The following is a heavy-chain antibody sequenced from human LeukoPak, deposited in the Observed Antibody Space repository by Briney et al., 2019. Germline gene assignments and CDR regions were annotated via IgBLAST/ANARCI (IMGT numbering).Heavy chain of an antibody. D-gene: IGHD3-10*01. J-gene: IGHJ4*02. CDR2: ISSSGSTI. Sequence: GGSLRLSCAASGFTFSSYEMNWVRQAPGKGLEWVSYISSSGSTIYYADSVKGRFTISRDNAKNSLYLQMNSLRAEDTAVYYCARQYGSGSYYRYGSFDYWGQGTLVTVSS. CDR3: ARQYGSGSYYRYGSFDY. V-gene: IGHV3-48*03. CDR1: GFTFSSYE.